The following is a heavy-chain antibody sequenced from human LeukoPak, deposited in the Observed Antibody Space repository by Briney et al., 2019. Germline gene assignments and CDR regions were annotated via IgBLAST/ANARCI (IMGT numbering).Heavy chain of an antibody. V-gene: IGHV1-46*01. Sequence: GASVKVSCKASEYTFTSYYIHGGRQAPGQGLDGRGIINPSGGSTSYAQKFQGRVTMTRDTSTSTVYMELSSLRSEDTAVYYCARDSSGYLLGVSYWGQGTLVTVSS. J-gene: IGHJ4*02. CDR2: INPSGGST. CDR3: ARDSSGYLLGVSY. D-gene: IGHD3-22*01. CDR1: EYTFTSYY.